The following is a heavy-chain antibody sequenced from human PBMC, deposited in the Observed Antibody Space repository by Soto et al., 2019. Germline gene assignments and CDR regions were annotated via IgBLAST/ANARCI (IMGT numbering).Heavy chain of an antibody. CDR2: IIPIFGTV. CDR1: GGTFRTYA. D-gene: IGHD6-19*01. J-gene: IGHJ6*02. V-gene: IGHV1-69*12. CDR3: AKGAVAGTPTSYYYYGMDV. Sequence: QVQLLQSGAEVKKPGSSVRVSCEASGGTFRTYAISWVRQAPGQGLEWMGEIIPIFGTVNYAQKFQGRVTSTEEESTTTVYMDLRSLRSEDTAVYYCAKGAVAGTPTSYYYYGMDVWGQGTTVTVSS.